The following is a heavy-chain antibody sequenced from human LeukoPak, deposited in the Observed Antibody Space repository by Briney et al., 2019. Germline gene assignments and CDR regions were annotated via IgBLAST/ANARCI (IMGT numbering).Heavy chain of an antibody. Sequence: PSETLSLTCAVSCGSISRGGYSWSWIRQPPGKGLEWIGYIYHSGSTYYNPSLKSRVTISVDRSKNQFSLKLSSVTAADTAVYYCARLYYDSSGYALDYWGQGTLVTVSS. V-gene: IGHV4-30-2*01. CDR3: ARLYYDSSGYALDY. CDR2: IYHSGST. CDR1: CGSISRGGYS. D-gene: IGHD3-22*01. J-gene: IGHJ4*02.